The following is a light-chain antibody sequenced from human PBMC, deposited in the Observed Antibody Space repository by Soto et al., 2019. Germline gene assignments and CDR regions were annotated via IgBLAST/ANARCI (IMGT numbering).Light chain of an antibody. CDR2: WAS. J-gene: IGKJ3*01. CDR1: QSVLYSSNNKNY. CDR3: QQYYSTPPNT. V-gene: IGKV4-1*01. Sequence: DIVMTQSPDSLAVSLGERATINCKSSQSVLYSSNNKNYLAWYQQKPGQPPKLLIYWASTRESGVPDRFSGSGSGTDFTLTISSLQAEDVAVSYCQQYYSTPPNTFGPGTKVDIK.